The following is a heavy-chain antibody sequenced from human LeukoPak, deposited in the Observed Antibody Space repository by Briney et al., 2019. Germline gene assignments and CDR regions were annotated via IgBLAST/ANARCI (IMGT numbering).Heavy chain of an antibody. J-gene: IGHJ4*02. V-gene: IGHV3-30*18. CDR1: GFTFSSYG. CDR3: AKEAPHYYESSGYYFDY. Sequence: GGSLRLSCAASGFTFSSYGMHWVRQAPGKGLEWGAVISYDGSNKYYADSVKGRFTISRDNSKNTLYLQMNSLRAEDTAVYYCAKEAPHYYESSGYYFDYWGQGTLVTVSS. D-gene: IGHD3-22*01. CDR2: ISYDGSNK.